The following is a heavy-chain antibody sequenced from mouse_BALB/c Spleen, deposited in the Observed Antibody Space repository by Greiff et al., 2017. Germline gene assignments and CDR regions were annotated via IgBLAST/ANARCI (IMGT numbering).Heavy chain of an antibody. CDR2: IDPEDGNT. CDR3: ARGGLRRGFAY. V-gene: IGHV14-1*02. J-gene: IGHJ3*01. Sequence: VQLKQSGAELVRPGALVKLSCKASGFNIKDYYMHWVKQRPEQGLEWIGWIDPEDGNTIYDPKFQGKASITADTSSNTAYLQLSSLTSEDTAVYYCARGGLRRGFAYWGQGTLVTVSA. D-gene: IGHD2-2*01. CDR1: GFNIKDYY.